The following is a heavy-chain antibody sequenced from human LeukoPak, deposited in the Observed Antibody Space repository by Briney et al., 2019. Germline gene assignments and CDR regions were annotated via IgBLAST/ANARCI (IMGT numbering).Heavy chain of an antibody. D-gene: IGHD2-15*01. J-gene: IGHJ6*03. CDR2: LDESGRP. Sequence: SETLSLTCSVSGGSTRSGRHHWAWVRQPPGKGLEFIGSLDESGRPYYNAPLKSRVTISEDSSGKQFSLNLSSVTAADTAVYCCARDLGGYPFFMDVWGRGTTVIVSS. CDR1: GGSTRSGRHH. V-gene: IGHV4-39*07. CDR3: ARDLGGYPFFMDV.